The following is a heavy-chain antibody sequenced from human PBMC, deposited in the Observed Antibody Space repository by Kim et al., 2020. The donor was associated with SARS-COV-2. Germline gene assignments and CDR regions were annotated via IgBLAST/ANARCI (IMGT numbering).Heavy chain of an antibody. J-gene: IGHJ4*02. V-gene: IGHV4-39*01. CDR3: ARRGSYYYDSSGYYPFDY. D-gene: IGHD3-22*01. Sequence: KSRVTISGDTSKNQFSLKLSSVTAADTAVYYCARRGSYYYDSSGYYPFDYWGQGTLVTVSS.